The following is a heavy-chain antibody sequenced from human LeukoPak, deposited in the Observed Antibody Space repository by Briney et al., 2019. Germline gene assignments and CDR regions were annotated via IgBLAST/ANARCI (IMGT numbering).Heavy chain of an antibody. D-gene: IGHD3-22*01. CDR3: ALKPAYYDSSGSTDY. CDR2: IYYSGST. CDR1: GGSISSSSYY. J-gene: IGHJ4*02. V-gene: IGHV4-39*01. Sequence: SETLSLTCTVSGGSISSSSYYWGWIRQPPGKGLEWIGSIYYSGSTYYNPSLKSRVTISVDASKNQFSLKLSPVNAEDWAVYYCALKPAYYDSSGSTDYWGQGTLVTVSS.